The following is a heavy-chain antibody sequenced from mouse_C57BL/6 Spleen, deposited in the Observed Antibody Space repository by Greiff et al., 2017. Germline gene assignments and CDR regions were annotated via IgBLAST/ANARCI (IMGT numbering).Heavy chain of an antibody. CDR2: IDPSDSYT. D-gene: IGHD2-1*01. CDR1: GYTFTSYW. Sequence: VQLQQPGAELVMPGASVKLSCKASGYTFTSYWMHWVKQRPGQGLEWIGEIDPSDSYTNYNQKFKGKSTLTVDKSSSTAYMQLSSLSSEDSAVYYCASSREDCNPFAYWGQGTLVTVSA. CDR3: ASSREDCNPFAY. V-gene: IGHV1-69*01. J-gene: IGHJ3*01.